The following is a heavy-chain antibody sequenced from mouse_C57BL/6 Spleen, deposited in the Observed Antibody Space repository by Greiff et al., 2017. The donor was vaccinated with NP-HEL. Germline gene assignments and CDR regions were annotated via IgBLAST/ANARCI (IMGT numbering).Heavy chain of an antibody. J-gene: IGHJ3*01. Sequence: VQLQQSGPELVKPGASVKISCKASGYAFSSSWMNWVKQRPGKGLEWIGRIYPGDGDTNYNGKFKGKATLTADKSSSTAYMQLSSLTSEDSAVYFCARTDGYSAWFAYWGKGTLVTVSA. CDR1: GYAFSSSW. V-gene: IGHV1-82*01. D-gene: IGHD2-3*01. CDR2: IYPGDGDT. CDR3: ARTDGYSAWFAY.